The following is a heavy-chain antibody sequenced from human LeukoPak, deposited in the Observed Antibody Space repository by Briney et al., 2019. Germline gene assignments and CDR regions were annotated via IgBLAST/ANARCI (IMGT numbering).Heavy chain of an antibody. CDR1: GFTFSGYG. J-gene: IGHJ4*02. Sequence: GGSLRLFCAASGFTFSGYGIHWVRQAPGKGLEWVAVIWYDGSNKYYADSVQGRFSISRDNSRNMVYLQMNSLRVEDSAVYYRVRDYNWYFDYWGQGTLVTVSS. V-gene: IGHV3-33*01. CDR3: VRDYNWYFDY. CDR2: IWYDGSNK. D-gene: IGHD1-1*01.